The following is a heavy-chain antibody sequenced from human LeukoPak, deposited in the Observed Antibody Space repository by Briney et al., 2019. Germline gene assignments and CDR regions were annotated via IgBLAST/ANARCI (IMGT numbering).Heavy chain of an antibody. CDR2: INHSGST. Sequence: SETLSLTCAVYGGSFSGYYWSWIRQPPGKGLEWIGEINHSGSTNYNPSLKSRVTISVDTSKNQFSLKLSSVTAADTAVYYCARPKKQWNNAFDIWGQGTMVTVSS. CDR3: ARPKKQWNNAFDI. D-gene: IGHD6-19*01. CDR1: GGSFSGYY. V-gene: IGHV4-34*01. J-gene: IGHJ3*02.